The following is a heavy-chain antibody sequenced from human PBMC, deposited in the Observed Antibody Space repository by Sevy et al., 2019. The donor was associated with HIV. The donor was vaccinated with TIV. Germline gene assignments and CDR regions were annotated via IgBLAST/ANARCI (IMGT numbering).Heavy chain of an antibody. J-gene: IGHJ6*03. CDR3: ARRGNDYDILTGYYYYYYYMDV. D-gene: IGHD3-9*01. CDR2: ISAYNGNT. V-gene: IGHV1-18*01. Sequence: ASVKVSCKASGYTFTSYGISWVRQAPGQGLEWMGWISAYNGNTNYAQKLQGRVTMTTDTSTSTAYMELRSLRSDDTAVYYCARRGNDYDILTGYYYYYYYMDVWGKGTTVTVSS. CDR1: GYTFTSYG.